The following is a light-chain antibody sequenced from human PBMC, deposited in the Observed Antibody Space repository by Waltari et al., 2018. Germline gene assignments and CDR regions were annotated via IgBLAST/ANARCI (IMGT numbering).Light chain of an antibody. CDR3: QAWDDTTAWV. V-gene: IGLV3-1*01. J-gene: IGLJ3*02. Sequence: SYKLTQTPSLAVSPGQTASLTCSGENMRTKYVCWYQQKTGQSPELVIYQDDKRPSGIPERFSGSNSGDTATLTISGTQPMDEADYYCQAWDDTTAWVFGGGTKLTVL. CDR1: NMRTKY. CDR2: QDD.